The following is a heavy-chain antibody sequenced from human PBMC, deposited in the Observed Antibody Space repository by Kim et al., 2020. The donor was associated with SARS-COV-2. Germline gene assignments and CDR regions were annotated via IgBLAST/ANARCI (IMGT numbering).Heavy chain of an antibody. J-gene: IGHJ4*02. V-gene: IGHV3-74*01. CDR2: MNSDGSTT. CDR3: ARHYPINY. Sequence: GGSLRLSCTASGFTFINYWMHWVRQAPGKGLVWVSRMNSDGSTTNYADSVQGRFTISRDNARNTLYLQMNSLRVDDTAVYYCARHYPINYWGQGTLVTVS. CDR1: GFTFINYW. D-gene: IGHD1-20*01.